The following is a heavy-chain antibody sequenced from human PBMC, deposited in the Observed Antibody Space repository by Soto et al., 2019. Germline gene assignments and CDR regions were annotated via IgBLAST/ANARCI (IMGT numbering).Heavy chain of an antibody. Sequence: GGSLRLSCAASGFIFSSYAMHWVRQAPGKGLEWVAVISYDGSNKYYADSVKGRFTISRDNSKNTLYLQMNSLRAEDTAVYYCARDRVAATGNLLFDYWGQGTLVTVSS. CDR2: ISYDGSNK. CDR3: ARDRVAATGNLLFDY. J-gene: IGHJ4*02. V-gene: IGHV3-30-3*01. CDR1: GFIFSSYA. D-gene: IGHD2-15*01.